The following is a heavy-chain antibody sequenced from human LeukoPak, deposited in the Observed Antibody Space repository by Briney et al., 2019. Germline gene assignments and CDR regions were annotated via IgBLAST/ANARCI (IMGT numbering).Heavy chain of an antibody. V-gene: IGHV1-2*02. D-gene: IGHD6-6*01. CDR2: IHPNSGGT. Sequence: ASVKVSGKSSGYTFSGYFMHWVRQAPGQGLEWMGWIHPNSGGTNYAQKFQGRVTMTRDTSITTAYMELSGLRSDDTAVYYCARDLQSSSSLDYWGQGTLVTVSS. J-gene: IGHJ4*02. CDR3: ARDLQSSSSLDY. CDR1: GYTFSGYF.